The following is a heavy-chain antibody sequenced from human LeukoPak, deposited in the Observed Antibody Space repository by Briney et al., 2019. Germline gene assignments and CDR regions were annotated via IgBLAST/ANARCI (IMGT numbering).Heavy chain of an antibody. J-gene: IGHJ4*02. CDR1: GFMFSSYQ. CDR2: ISGSGKTI. V-gene: IGHV3-48*03. CDR3: AKVYGAIWGYFDY. D-gene: IGHD4-17*01. Sequence: GGSLRLSCAASGFMFSSYQMNWVCQAPEKGLEWVSYISGSGKTIFYSDSVRGRFTISRDNAKNSLYLQMNSLRAEDTAVYYCAKVYGAIWGYFDYWGQGTLVTVSP.